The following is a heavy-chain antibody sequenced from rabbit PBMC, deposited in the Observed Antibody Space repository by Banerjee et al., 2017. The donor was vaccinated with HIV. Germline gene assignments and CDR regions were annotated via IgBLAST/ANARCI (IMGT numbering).Heavy chain of an antibody. V-gene: IGHV1S40*01. CDR2: ISTAGST. CDR1: GFSFSSSYY. J-gene: IGHJ4*01. D-gene: IGHD1-1*01. CDR3: ARDAVGNSGYDL. Sequence: QSLEESGGGLVQPEGSLTLTGTASGFSFSSSYYMCWVRQAPGKGLEWIGFISTAGSTYYASWAKGRFTISKTSTTVTLQMTSLTAADTATYFCARDAVGNSGYDLWGPGTLVTVS.